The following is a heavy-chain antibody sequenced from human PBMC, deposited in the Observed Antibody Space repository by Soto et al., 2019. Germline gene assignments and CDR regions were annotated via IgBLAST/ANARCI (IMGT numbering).Heavy chain of an antibody. CDR1: GFTFSDYY. J-gene: IGHJ6*02. V-gene: IGHV3-11*01. CDR3: ARGEGDYDFWSGYSYYYGMDV. CDR2: ISSSGSTI. D-gene: IGHD3-3*01. Sequence: GGSLRLSCAASGFTFSDYYMSWIRQAPGKGLEWVSYISSSGSTIYYADSVKGRFTISRDNAKNSLYLQMNSLRAEDTAVYYCARGEGDYDFWSGYSYYYGMDVWGQGTTVTVSS.